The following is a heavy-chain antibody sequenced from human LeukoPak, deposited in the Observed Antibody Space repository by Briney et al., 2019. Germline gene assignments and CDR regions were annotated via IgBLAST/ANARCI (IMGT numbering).Heavy chain of an antibody. CDR1: EFTFNNYA. CDR3: AKYNRVSGSNAFDI. D-gene: IGHD6-25*01. Sequence: GGSLRLSCAAFEFTFNNYAMTWVRQAPGEGPEWVSAINSGGGSTYYADSVKGRFTISRDNSKNILYLQMNSLRAEDTAIYYCAKYNRVSGSNAFDIWGQGTTVTVSS. CDR2: INSGGGST. V-gene: IGHV3-23*01. J-gene: IGHJ3*02.